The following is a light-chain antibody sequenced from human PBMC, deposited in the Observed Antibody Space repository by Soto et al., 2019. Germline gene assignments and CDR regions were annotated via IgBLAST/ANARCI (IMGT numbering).Light chain of an antibody. J-gene: IGLJ2*01. CDR2: EVS. CDR1: SSDVGGYNY. Sequence: QSVLTQPASVSGSPGQSITISCTGTSSDVGGYNYVSWYQQHPGKAAKLMIYEVSNRPSGVSNRFSGSKSGNTASLTISGLQAEDEADYYCSSYTSSSPLFGGGTKLTVL. V-gene: IGLV2-14*01. CDR3: SSYTSSSPL.